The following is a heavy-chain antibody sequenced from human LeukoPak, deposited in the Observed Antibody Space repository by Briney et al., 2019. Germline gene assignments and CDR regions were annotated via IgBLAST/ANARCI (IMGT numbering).Heavy chain of an antibody. D-gene: IGHD3-10*01. J-gene: IGHJ5*02. CDR3: ARDPTYYYDSGSSGNWFDP. CDR2: INPNSGGT. V-gene: IGHV1-2*02. Sequence: ASVKVSCKASGYTFTGYYMHWVRQAPGQGLEWMGWINPNSGGTYYGQKFQGRVTMTRDTSITTAYMELNRLRSDDTAVYYCARDPTYYYDSGSSGNWFDPWGQGTLVTVSS. CDR1: GYTFTGYY.